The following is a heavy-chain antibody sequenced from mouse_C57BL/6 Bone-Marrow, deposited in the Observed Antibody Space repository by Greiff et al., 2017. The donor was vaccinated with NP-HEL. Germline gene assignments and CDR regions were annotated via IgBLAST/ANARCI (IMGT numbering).Heavy chain of an antibody. CDR3: AREGWPVRFAY. D-gene: IGHD2-3*01. CDR1: GYTFTSYW. J-gene: IGHJ3*01. V-gene: IGHV1-64*01. CDR2: IHPNSGST. Sequence: VQLQQPGAELVKPGASVKLSCKASGYTFTSYWMHWVKQRPGQGLEWIGMIHPNSGSTNYNEKLKSKATLTVDKSSSTAYMQLSSLTSEDSAVYYCAREGWPVRFAYWGQGTLVTVSA.